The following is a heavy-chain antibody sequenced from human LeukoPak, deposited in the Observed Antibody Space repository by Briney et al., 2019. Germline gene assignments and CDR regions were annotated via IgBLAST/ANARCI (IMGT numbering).Heavy chain of an antibody. CDR1: GYSFTSYW. Sequence: GESLKISCKGSGYSFTSYWIGWVRQMPGKGLEWMGIIYPGDSDTRYSPSFQGQVTISADKSISTAYLQWSSLKASDTAMYYCASAVGQWPGAYYFDYWGQGTLVTVSS. CDR2: IYPGDSDT. CDR3: ASAVGQWPGAYYFDY. V-gene: IGHV5-51*01. D-gene: IGHD6-19*01. J-gene: IGHJ4*02.